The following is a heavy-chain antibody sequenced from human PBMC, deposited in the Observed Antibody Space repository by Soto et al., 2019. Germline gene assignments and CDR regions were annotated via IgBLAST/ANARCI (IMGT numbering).Heavy chain of an antibody. D-gene: IGHD1-7*01. Sequence: SVKVSCKASGGTFSSYAISWVRQAPGQGLEWMGGIIPIFGTANYAQKFQGRVTITADKSTGTAYMELSSLRSEDTAVYYCARDPLELTHLFDYWGQGTLVTVSS. CDR2: IIPIFGTA. J-gene: IGHJ4*02. CDR3: ARDPLELTHLFDY. CDR1: GGTFSSYA. V-gene: IGHV1-69*06.